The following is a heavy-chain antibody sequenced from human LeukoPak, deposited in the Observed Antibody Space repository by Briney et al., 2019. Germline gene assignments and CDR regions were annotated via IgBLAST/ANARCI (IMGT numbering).Heavy chain of an antibody. Sequence: SETLSLTCTVCGGSISSSSYYWGWVRRTPGKGLEGIGTISASGNTYYNPSLRSRVTISEDTSKHQFSLKLTSVTAADTAVYYCARRYSSSWDFDYWGQGTLVTVSS. D-gene: IGHD6-13*01. CDR3: ARRYSSSWDFDY. V-gene: IGHV4-39*01. CDR1: GGSISSSSYY. CDR2: ISASGNT. J-gene: IGHJ4*02.